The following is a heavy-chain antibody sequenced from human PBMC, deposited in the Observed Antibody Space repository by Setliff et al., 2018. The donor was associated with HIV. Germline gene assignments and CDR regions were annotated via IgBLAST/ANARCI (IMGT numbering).Heavy chain of an antibody. CDR2: VYYSGGT. J-gene: IGHJ4*02. D-gene: IGHD5-12*01. Sequence: SETLSLTCTVSGGSVSDTSYYWGWIRQPPGKGLEWLANVYYSGGTYYNPSLNSRVTISVDTSRNQFSLKLTSVTAADTALYFCARLGDSGYDFRGYFDYWGRGTLVTVSS. CDR1: GGSVSDTSYY. CDR3: ARLGDSGYDFRGYFDY. V-gene: IGHV4-39*01.